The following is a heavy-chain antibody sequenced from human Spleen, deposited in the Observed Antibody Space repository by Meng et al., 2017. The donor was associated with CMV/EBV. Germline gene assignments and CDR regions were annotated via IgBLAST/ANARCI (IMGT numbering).Heavy chain of an antibody. D-gene: IGHD2-15*01. Sequence: GGSLRLSCAASGFTFDDFAMHWVRQSPGEGLEWVSGISGNSGFIGYADSVKGRFTISRDNARKSLSLEINPLRVEDTALYYCVKGGGEKVTFDATDVWGQGTTVTVSS. J-gene: IGHJ6*02. V-gene: IGHV3-9*01. CDR2: ISGNSGFI. CDR3: VKGGGEKVTFDATDV. CDR1: GFTFDDFA.